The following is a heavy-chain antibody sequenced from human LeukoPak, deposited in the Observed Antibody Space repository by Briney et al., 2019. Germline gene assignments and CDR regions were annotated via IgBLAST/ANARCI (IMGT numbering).Heavy chain of an antibody. CDR1: GFTFSSYW. J-gene: IGHJ4*02. Sequence: GGSLRLSCAAPGFTFSSYWMSWVRQAPGKGLEWVANIKQDGSEKYYVDSVKGRFTISRDNAKNSLYLQMNSLRAEDTAVYYCARDSSSSWYVDYWGQGTLVTVPS. V-gene: IGHV3-7*01. CDR2: IKQDGSEK. CDR3: ARDSSSSWYVDY. D-gene: IGHD6-13*01.